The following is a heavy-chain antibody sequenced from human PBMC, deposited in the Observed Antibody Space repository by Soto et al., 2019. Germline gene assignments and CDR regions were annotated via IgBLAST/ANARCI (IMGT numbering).Heavy chain of an antibody. CDR2: ISGSGGST. CDR1: GFTFSSYA. Sequence: PGESLKISCAASGFTFSSYAMSWVRQAPGKGLEWVSAISGSGGSTYYADSVKGRFTISRDNSKNTLYLQMNSLRAEDTAVYYCAKSTRRFLEWFDPWGQGTLVTVSS. V-gene: IGHV3-23*01. J-gene: IGHJ5*02. CDR3: AKSTRRFLEWFDP. D-gene: IGHD3-3*01.